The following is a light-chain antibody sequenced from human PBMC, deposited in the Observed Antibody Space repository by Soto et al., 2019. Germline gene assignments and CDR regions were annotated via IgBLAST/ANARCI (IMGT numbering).Light chain of an antibody. Sequence: QAVVTQEPSLTVSPGGTVTLTCASNTGTVTSTHYANWFQQKPGQPPRALIYSTTNTYSWTPARFAGSLLGGKAALTLSGVEPDDEADYYCHLYFGATRVFGVGTKDTVL. J-gene: IGLJ2*01. CDR2: STT. CDR1: TGTVTSTHY. V-gene: IGLV7-43*01. CDR3: HLYFGATRV.